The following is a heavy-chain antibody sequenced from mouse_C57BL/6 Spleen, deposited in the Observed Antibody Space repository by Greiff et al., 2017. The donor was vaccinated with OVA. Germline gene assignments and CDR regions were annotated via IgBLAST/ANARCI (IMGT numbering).Heavy chain of an antibody. J-gene: IGHJ4*01. CDR1: GYTFTSYW. CDR2: INPSSGYN. CDR3: ARNEITTVVATDYAMDY. V-gene: IGHV1-7*01. Sequence: VQLQQSGAELAKPGASVKLSCKASGYTFTSYWMHWVKQRPGQGLEWIGYINPSSGYNKYNQKFKDKATLTADKYYSTAYMQLSSLTYEDSSVSYCARNEITTVVATDYAMDYWGQGTSVTVSS. D-gene: IGHD1-1*01.